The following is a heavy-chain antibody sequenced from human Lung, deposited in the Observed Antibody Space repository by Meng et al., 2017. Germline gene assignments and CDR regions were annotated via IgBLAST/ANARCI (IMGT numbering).Heavy chain of an antibody. Sequence: QVQRVQSGAEVMKPGASVKLSCKASGYIFTDYFMHWVRQAPGQGLEWMGTINPSDGGTNYVQKFQGRLTVTRDTSTSTVYMDLSSLRSEDTAVYYCAREKSPGHFDYWDQGTLVTVSS. V-gene: IGHV1-46*01. J-gene: IGHJ4*02. CDR3: AREKSPGHFDY. CDR1: GYIFTDYF. CDR2: INPSDGGT.